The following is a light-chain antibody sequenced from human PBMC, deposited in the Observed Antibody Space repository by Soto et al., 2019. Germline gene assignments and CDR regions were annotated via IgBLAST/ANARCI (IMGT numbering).Light chain of an antibody. Sequence: EVVLTQSPDTLSLFPGERATLSCRASQRVSSTYFAWYRQKPGQPPSLLIYGASNRATGVPDRFSGSGSGTDFTLTISRLEPEDFAVYYFQQYGSSPPGFTFGPGTTVEIK. V-gene: IGKV3-20*01. J-gene: IGKJ3*01. CDR2: GAS. CDR3: QQYGSSPPGFT. CDR1: QRVSSTY.